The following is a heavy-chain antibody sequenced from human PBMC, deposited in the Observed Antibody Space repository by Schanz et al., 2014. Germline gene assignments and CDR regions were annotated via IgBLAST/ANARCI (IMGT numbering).Heavy chain of an antibody. J-gene: IGHJ6*03. CDR3: ARDAVALVPEYFMDV. CDR1: GFTFSRFG. V-gene: IGHV3-33*01. D-gene: IGHD2-15*01. CDR2: VWSDGNTK. Sequence: VQLVESGGGVVRPGRSLRLSCATSGFTFSRFGMHWVRQAPGKGPEWVALVWSDGNTKYYVDSVKGRFTISRDNSMNTLHLQMDGLRVEDTAVYYCARDAVALVPEYFMDVWGKGTPVTVSS.